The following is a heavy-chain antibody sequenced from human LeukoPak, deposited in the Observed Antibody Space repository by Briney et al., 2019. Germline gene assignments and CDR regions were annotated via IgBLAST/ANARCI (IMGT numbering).Heavy chain of an antibody. D-gene: IGHD3-22*01. CDR1: GFTFSSYA. CDR2: ISGSGGST. CDR3: ARDLYDSSGYYTRGY. Sequence: GGSLRLSCAASGFTFSSYAMSWVRQAPGKGLEWVSAISGSGGSTYYADSVKGRFTISRDNAKNSLYLQMNSLRVEDTAVYYCARDLYDSSGYYTRGYWGQGTLVAVSS. V-gene: IGHV3-23*01. J-gene: IGHJ4*02.